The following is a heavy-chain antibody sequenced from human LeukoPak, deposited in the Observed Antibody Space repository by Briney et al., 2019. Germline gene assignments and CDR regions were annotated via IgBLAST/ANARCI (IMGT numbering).Heavy chain of an antibody. Sequence: NPSEALSLTCAVSGGSISSSNYYWGWIRQPPGQGLEWIGSIYYSGNTYYNPSLKSRVTISEDTSKNQFSLKLSSVTATDTAAYYCARRRAGRDWFDPWGQGTLVTVSS. CDR1: GGSISSSNYY. J-gene: IGHJ5*02. CDR3: ARRRAGRDWFDP. V-gene: IGHV4-39*01. D-gene: IGHD6-19*01. CDR2: IYYSGNT.